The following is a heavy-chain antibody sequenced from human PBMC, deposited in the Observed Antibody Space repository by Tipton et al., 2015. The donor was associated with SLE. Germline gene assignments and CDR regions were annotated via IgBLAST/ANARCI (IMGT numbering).Heavy chain of an antibody. J-gene: IGHJ5*02. V-gene: IGHV4-39*07. CDR1: GGPVRSSSKY. D-gene: IGHD5-18*01. CDR3: ARLHGYSYGLNWFDP. CDR2: IHYIGTTT. Sequence: TLSLPCTVSGGPVRSSSKYWAWIRPPPGKGLEWIGSIHYIGTTTHYNSFPRSRVPMSVDTSKNQFSLRLTSVIAADTAVYYCARLHGYSYGLNWFDPWGQGTLISVSS.